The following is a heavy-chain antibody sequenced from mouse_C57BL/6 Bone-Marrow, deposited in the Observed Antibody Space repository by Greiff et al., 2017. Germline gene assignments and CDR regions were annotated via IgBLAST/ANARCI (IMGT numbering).Heavy chain of an antibody. Sequence: VQLVESGAELARPGASVKLSCKASGYTFTSYGISWVKQRTGQGLEWIGEIYPRSGNTYYNEKFKGKATLTADKSSSTAYMELRSLTSEDSAVYFCADYGPWFAYWGQGTLVTVSA. CDR3: ADYGPWFAY. CDR1: GYTFTSYG. CDR2: IYPRSGNT. J-gene: IGHJ3*01. V-gene: IGHV1-81*01. D-gene: IGHD1-2*01.